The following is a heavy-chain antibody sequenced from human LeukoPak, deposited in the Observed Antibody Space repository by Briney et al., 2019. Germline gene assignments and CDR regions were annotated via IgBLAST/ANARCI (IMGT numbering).Heavy chain of an antibody. CDR1: GGSISSYY. J-gene: IGHJ4*02. CDR2: IYYSGST. Sequence: SETLSLTCTVSGGSISSYYWSWIRQPPGKGLEWIGYIYYSGSTNYNPSLKSRVTISVDTSKNQFSLKLSSVTAADTAVYYCARFGKPAWDFWSGYYVAYYFDYWGQGTLVTVSS. D-gene: IGHD3-3*01. CDR3: ARFGKPAWDFWSGYYVAYYFDY. V-gene: IGHV4-59*01.